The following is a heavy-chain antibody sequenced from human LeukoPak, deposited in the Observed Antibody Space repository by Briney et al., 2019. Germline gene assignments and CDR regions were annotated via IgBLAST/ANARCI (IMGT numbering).Heavy chain of an antibody. Sequence: GGSLRLSCVASGFTFRSYIMNWVRQAPGKGLEWVSYLSNTGDIYYADSVKGRFTISRDNAQNSLYLQMNSLRVEDTAVYYCARDYNWGFDYWGQGTLVTVSS. D-gene: IGHD3-16*01. CDR1: GFTFRSYI. J-gene: IGHJ4*02. V-gene: IGHV3-21*01. CDR2: LSNTGDI. CDR3: ARDYNWGFDY.